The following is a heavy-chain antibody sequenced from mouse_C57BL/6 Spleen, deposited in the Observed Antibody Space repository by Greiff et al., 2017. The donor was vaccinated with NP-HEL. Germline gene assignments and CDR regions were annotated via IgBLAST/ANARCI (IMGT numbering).Heavy chain of an antibody. J-gene: IGHJ3*01. CDR3: VRDDYYGKEGFAY. CDR1: GFTFNTYA. CDR2: LRSKSSNYAT. D-gene: IGHD2-1*01. V-gene: IGHV10-3*01. Sequence: EVMLVESGGGLVQPKGSLKLSCAASGFTFNTYAMHWVRQAPGKGLEWVARLRSKSSNYATYYADSVKDRFTISRDDSQSMLYLQMNNLKTEDTAMYYCVRDDYYGKEGFAYWGQGTLVTVSA.